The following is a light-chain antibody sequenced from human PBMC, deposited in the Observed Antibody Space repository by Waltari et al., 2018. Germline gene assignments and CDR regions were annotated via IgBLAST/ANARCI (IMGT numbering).Light chain of an antibody. CDR2: DVN. Sequence: QSALTQPASVSGSPGQSITISCPGPRSNVGGYTLFSWYPQHPGKAPQLIIYDVNKRPSGISHRFSGSKSGNTASLTISGLQADDESDYYCCSYAGDSTLIFGGGTKLTVL. CDR1: RSNVGGYTL. J-gene: IGLJ2*01. V-gene: IGLV2-23*02. CDR3: CSYAGDSTLI.